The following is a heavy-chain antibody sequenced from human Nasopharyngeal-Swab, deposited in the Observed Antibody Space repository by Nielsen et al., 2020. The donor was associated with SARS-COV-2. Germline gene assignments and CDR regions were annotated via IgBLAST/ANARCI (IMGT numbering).Heavy chain of an antibody. CDR1: VFTFSDYY. D-gene: IGHD3-3*01. CDR3: ARERGLRFLEWLSLWDGMDV. V-gene: IGHV3-11*05. Sequence: SCVGSVFTFSDYYMSWIRQAPGKGLEWVSYISSSSSYTNYADSVKGRFTISRDNAKNSLYLQMNSLRAEDTAVYYCARERGLRFLEWLSLWDGMDVWGQGTTVTVSS. CDR2: ISSSSSYT. J-gene: IGHJ6*02.